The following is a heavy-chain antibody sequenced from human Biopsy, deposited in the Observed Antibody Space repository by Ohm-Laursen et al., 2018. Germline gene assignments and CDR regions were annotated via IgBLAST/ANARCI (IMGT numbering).Heavy chain of an antibody. CDR2: IYNVEST. Sequence: SQTLSFTCSVPGGTISSGGYYRSWTRQFPGKGPALLGYIYNVESTYYNPSLKSRVLISGDASRNQYTLKLTSVTAADTALYYCVRDRRDWYEPWGQGTLVTVSS. CDR3: VRDRRDWYEP. V-gene: IGHV4-31*03. J-gene: IGHJ5*02. CDR1: GGTISSGGYY.